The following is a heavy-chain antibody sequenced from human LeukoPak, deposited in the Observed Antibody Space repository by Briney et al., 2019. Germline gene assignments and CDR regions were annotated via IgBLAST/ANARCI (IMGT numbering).Heavy chain of an antibody. CDR3: AKVGNYYDSSGYNY. V-gene: IGHV3-23*01. Sequence: PGGSLRLSCAASGFTFSSYAMSRVRQAPGKGLEWVSAISGSGGSTYYADSVKGRFTISRDNSKNTLYLQMNSLRAEDTAVYYCAKVGNYYDSSGYNYWGQGTLVTVSS. J-gene: IGHJ4*02. D-gene: IGHD3-22*01. CDR2: ISGSGGST. CDR1: GFTFSSYA.